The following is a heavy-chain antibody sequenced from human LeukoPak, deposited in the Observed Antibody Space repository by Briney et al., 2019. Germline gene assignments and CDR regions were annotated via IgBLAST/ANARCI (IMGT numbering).Heavy chain of an antibody. CDR2: VTRSSSTI. CDR1: GFTFSWYS. Sequence: PGGSLRRSCAVSGFTFSWYSMNWVRQAPGKGLEWVSYVTRSSSTIYYADSVKGRFTISRDNARNSLYLQMNSLRVDDTAVYYCVTADRGAFDIWGQGTMVIVSS. CDR3: VTADRGAFDI. V-gene: IGHV3-48*01. J-gene: IGHJ3*02.